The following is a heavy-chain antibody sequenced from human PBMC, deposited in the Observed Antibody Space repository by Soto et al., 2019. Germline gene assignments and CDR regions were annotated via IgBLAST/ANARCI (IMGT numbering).Heavy chain of an antibody. V-gene: IGHV3-53*04. D-gene: IGHD4-17*01. Sequence: GGSLRLSCAASGFTVSSNYMSWVRQAPGKGLEWVSVIYSGGSTYYADSVKGRFTISRRNSKNTLYLQMNSLRAEDTAVYYCARHYGDYRGNFDYWGQGTLVTSPQ. J-gene: IGHJ4*02. CDR1: GFTVSSNY. CDR2: IYSGGST. CDR3: ARHYGDYRGNFDY.